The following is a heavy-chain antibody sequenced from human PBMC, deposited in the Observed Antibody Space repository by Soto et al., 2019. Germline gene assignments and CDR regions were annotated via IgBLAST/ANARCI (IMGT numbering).Heavy chain of an antibody. CDR3: VKGKESGYRGAFDS. Sequence: EEQLLESGGGLVQPGGSLRLSCAATGFNFGSYAMGWVRQAPGKGLEWVSGVSGSGSSPYYADSVKGRLTISKDKSKNTLYLDLNKLRSEDTAVYFCVKGKESGYRGAFDSWGQGTMVTVSS. CDR1: GFNFGSYA. J-gene: IGHJ4*02. V-gene: IGHV3-23*01. D-gene: IGHD5-18*01. CDR2: VSGSGSSP.